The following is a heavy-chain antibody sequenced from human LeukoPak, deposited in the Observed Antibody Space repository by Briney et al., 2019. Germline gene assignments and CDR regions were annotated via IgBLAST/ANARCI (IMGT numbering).Heavy chain of an antibody. CDR1: GGSFSGYC. Sequence: SETLSLTCAVYGGSFSGYCWSWIRQPPGKGLEWIGEINHSGSTNYNPSLKSRVTISVDTSKNQFSLKLSSVTAADTAVYYCARGKRWLRFPQYFDYWGQGTLVTVSS. CDR2: INHSGST. CDR3: ARGKRWLRFPQYFDY. V-gene: IGHV4-34*01. D-gene: IGHD5-12*01. J-gene: IGHJ4*02.